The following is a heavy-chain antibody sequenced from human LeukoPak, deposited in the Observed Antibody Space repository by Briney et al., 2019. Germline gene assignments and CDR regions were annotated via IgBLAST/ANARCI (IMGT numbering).Heavy chain of an antibody. CDR3: AKVMGSSWSPYYFDY. Sequence: GGSLRLSCAASGFTSDDYAMHWVRQAPGKGLEWGSGISWNSGSIGYADSVKGRFTISRDNAKNSLYLQMNSLRAEDTALYYCAKVMGSSWSPYYFDYWGQGTLVTVSS. CDR1: GFTSDDYA. D-gene: IGHD6-13*01. J-gene: IGHJ4*02. CDR2: ISWNSGSI. V-gene: IGHV3-9*02.